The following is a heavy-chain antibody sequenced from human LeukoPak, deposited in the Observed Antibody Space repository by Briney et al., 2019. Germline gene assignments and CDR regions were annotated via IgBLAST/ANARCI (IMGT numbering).Heavy chain of an antibody. J-gene: IGHJ5*02. CDR2: IYSGTT. CDR3: AKDYRAHPLRPNWLDP. V-gene: IGHV3-53*01. CDR1: GFTVSANS. D-gene: IGHD1-26*01. Sequence: GGSLRLSCTVSGFTVSANSMSWVRQAPGKGLEWVSFIYSGTTHYSDSVKGRFTISRDNPKNTLYLQMNSLRAEDTGVYYCAKDYRAHPLRPNWLDPWGQGTLVTVSS.